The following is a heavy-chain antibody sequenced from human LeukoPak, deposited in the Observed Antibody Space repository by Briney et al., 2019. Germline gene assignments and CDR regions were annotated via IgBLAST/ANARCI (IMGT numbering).Heavy chain of an antibody. J-gene: IGHJ4*02. V-gene: IGHV1-69*05. Sequence: GASVKVSCKASGGTFSSYAISWVRQAPGQGLEWMGGIIPIFGTANYAQKFQGRVTITTDESTSTAYMELSSLRSEDTAVYYCATARDSSSFFYFDYWGQGTLVTVSS. CDR3: ATARDSSSFFYFDY. D-gene: IGHD6-6*01. CDR2: IIPIFGTA. CDR1: GGTFSSYA.